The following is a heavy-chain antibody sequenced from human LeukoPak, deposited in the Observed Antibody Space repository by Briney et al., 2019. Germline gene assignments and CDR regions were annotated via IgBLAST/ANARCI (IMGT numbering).Heavy chain of an antibody. Sequence: PGGSLRLSCAASGFTFDDCAMHWVRHAPGKGLEWVSLITYDGSRTNYADSVKGRFTISRDNTKNSLYLQMNSLRAEDTAVYYCARVFANWGQGTLVTASS. CDR2: ITYDGSRT. V-gene: IGHV3-43D*03. J-gene: IGHJ4*02. CDR1: GFTFDDCA. CDR3: ARVFAN.